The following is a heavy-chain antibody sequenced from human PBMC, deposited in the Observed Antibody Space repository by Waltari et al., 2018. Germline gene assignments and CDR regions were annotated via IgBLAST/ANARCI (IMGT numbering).Heavy chain of an antibody. Sequence: QLQLQESGPGLVKPSETLSLTCTVSGGSISSSSYYWGWIRQHPGKELEWIGSIYYSGCTSSNPSRKRRVTIYDDTSQNQFSLKLTVVTAEDTAGYYCATRDYYDRRAFDYWGQGTLVTVSS. CDR3: ATRDYYDRRAFDY. CDR1: GGSISSSSYY. CDR2: IYYSGCT. D-gene: IGHD3-22*01. V-gene: IGHV4-39*07. J-gene: IGHJ4*02.